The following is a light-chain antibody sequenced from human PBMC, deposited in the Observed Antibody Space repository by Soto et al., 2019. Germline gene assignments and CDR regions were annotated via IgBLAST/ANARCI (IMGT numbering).Light chain of an antibody. V-gene: IGKV3-11*01. J-gene: IGKJ4*01. CDR3: KQRSNLLT. CDR2: DAS. Sequence: IVLTQSPATLSLSPGERATLSCRASQSVSSYLAWYQQKPGQAPRLLIYDASNRATGIPARFSGSGSGTDFTLTISSLEPEDFAVYYCKQRSNLLTFGGGTKVDIK. CDR1: QSVSSY.